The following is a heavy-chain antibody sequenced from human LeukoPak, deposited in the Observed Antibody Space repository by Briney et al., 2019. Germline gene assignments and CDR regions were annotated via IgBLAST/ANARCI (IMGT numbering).Heavy chain of an antibody. Sequence: LGGSLRLSCAASGFTVSSNYMSWVRQAPGKGLEWVANIKQDGSEKYYVDSVKGRFTISRDNAKNSLWLQINTLRAEDTAVYYCARVRGGEYTSSSGGFDYWGQGTLVTVSS. CDR2: IKQDGSEK. CDR1: GFTVSSNY. CDR3: ARVRGGEYTSSSGGFDY. V-gene: IGHV3-7*01. D-gene: IGHD6-6*01. J-gene: IGHJ4*02.